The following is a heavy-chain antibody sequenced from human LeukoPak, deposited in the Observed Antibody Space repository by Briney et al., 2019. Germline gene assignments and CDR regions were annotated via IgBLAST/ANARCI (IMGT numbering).Heavy chain of an antibody. V-gene: IGHV3-9*01. D-gene: IGHD3-3*01. CDR2: ISWNSGSI. J-gene: IGHJ6*02. CDR3: AKDNGLGILTSYGMDV. CDR1: GFTFDDYA. Sequence: HPGGSLRLSCAASGFTFDDYAMPWVRHAPGKGLEWVSGISWNSGSIGYADSVKGRFTISRDNAKNSLYLQMNSLRAEDTALYYCAKDNGLGILTSYGMDVWGQGTTVTVSS.